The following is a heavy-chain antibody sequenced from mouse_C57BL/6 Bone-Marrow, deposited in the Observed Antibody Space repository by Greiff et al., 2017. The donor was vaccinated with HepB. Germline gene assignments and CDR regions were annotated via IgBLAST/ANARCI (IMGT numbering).Heavy chain of an antibody. CDR2: ISSGGDYI. CDR3: TRDPDSYYFDY. J-gene: IGHJ2*01. CDR1: GFTFSSYA. D-gene: IGHD2-4*01. V-gene: IGHV5-9-1*02. Sequence: EVMLVESGEGLVKPGGSLKLSCAASGFTFSSYAMSWVRQTPEKRLEWVAYISSGGDYIYYADTVKGRFTISRDNARNTLYLQMSSLKSEDTAMYYCTRDPDSYYFDYWGQGTTLTVSS.